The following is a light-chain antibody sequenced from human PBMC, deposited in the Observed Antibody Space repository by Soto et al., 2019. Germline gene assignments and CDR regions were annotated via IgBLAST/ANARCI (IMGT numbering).Light chain of an antibody. CDR3: QQRSNGPLFT. CDR1: QSVGSN. Sequence: DIVLTQSPATLSLSPGERATLSCRASQSVGSNLAWYQQKPGQAPRLLIYDASNRATGIPARFSGTGSGTDFNLTIRSLEPEDFAVYYCQQRSNGPLFTFGPGTKVDIK. J-gene: IGKJ3*01. V-gene: IGKV3-11*01. CDR2: DAS.